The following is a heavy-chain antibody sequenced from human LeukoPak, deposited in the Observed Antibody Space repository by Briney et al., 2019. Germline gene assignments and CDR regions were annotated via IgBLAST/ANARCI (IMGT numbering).Heavy chain of an antibody. Sequence: GGSLRLSCAASGFNFVNTWMHWVRQAPGKGLVWVARIKNDGSGIIYADSVEGRFTISRDNSRNTLYLQMNSLRAEDTAVYYCARKAHLPGDYFDYWGQGTLVTVSS. CDR2: IKNDGSGI. CDR3: ARKAHLPGDYFDY. J-gene: IGHJ4*02. V-gene: IGHV3-74*01. CDR1: GFNFVNTW. D-gene: IGHD3-10*01.